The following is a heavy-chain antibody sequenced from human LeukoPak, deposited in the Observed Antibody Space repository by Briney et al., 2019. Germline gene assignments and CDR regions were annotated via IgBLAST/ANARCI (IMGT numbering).Heavy chain of an antibody. CDR2: IYSGGST. Sequence: GGSLRLSCAASGFTVSSNYMSWVRQAPGKGLEWVSVIYSGGSTYYADSVKGRFTISRDNSKNTLCLQMNSLRAEDTAVYYCARDSWNYYGMDVWGQGTTVTVSS. CDR1: GFTVSSNY. D-gene: IGHD2-15*01. J-gene: IGHJ6*02. V-gene: IGHV3-53*01. CDR3: ARDSWNYYGMDV.